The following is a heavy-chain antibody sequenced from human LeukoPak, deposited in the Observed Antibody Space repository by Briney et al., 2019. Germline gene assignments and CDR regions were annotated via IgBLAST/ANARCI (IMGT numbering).Heavy chain of an antibody. CDR1: GFIFSYYG. V-gene: IGHV3-33*01. CDR2: IWPDGTIQ. Sequence: GRSLRLSYAASGFIFSYYGMHWVRQAPGKGLEWLAVIWPDGTIQYYADPVKGRFTISRDNSKNTLYLQLTGLRADDSAVYYCARHNHDWGWDFWGQGAQVTVSS. J-gene: IGHJ4*02. D-gene: IGHD2-8*02. CDR3: ARHNHDWGWDF.